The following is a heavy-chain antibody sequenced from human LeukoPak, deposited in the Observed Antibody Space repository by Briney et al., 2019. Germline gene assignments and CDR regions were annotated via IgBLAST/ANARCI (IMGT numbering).Heavy chain of an antibody. CDR1: GFTLSRYE. J-gene: IGHJ6*03. V-gene: IGHV3-48*03. CDR2: ISSSGSTI. CDR3: AGELVHYMDV. Sequence: GGSLTLPCAASGFTLSRYEKIWVRQAPGKGLEWLSHISSSGSTIDYADSEKGRFTMSRDHAKHSLYLQMNSRRAEDTAVYYCAGELVHYMDVWGKGTRVSVSS. D-gene: IGHD2-8*02.